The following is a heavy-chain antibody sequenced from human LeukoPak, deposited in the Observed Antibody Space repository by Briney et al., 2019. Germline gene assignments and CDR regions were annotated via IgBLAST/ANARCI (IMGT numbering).Heavy chain of an antibody. J-gene: IGHJ4*02. CDR3: ASFSDDFWSGSGY. D-gene: IGHD3-3*01. V-gene: IGHV3-74*01. CDR1: GFTFSSYW. CDR2: INSDGSST. Sequence: GGSLRLSCAASGFTFSSYWMHWVRQAPGRGLVWVSRINSDGSSTSYADSVKGRFTISRDNAKNTLYLQMNSLRAEDTAVYYCASFSDDFWSGSGYWGQGTLVTVSS.